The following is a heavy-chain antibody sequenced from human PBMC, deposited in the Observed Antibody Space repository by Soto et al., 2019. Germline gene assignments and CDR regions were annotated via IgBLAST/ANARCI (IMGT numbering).Heavy chain of an antibody. D-gene: IGHD4-4*01. CDR2: IYYSGST. Sequence: QVQLQESGPGLVKPSQTLSLTCTVSGGSISSGGHYWNWIRQHPGKGLEWIGYIYYSGSTYYNPSLKSRVTISVYTSKNQFSLNLSSVTAADTAVYYCARDQAYDYTSPGDYYYYGMDVWGQGTTVTVSS. CDR1: GGSISSGGHY. J-gene: IGHJ6*02. CDR3: ARDQAYDYTSPGDYYYYGMDV. V-gene: IGHV4-31*03.